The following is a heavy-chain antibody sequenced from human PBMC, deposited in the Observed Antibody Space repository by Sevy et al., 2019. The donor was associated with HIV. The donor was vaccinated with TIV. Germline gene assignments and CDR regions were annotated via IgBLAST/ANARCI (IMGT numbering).Heavy chain of an antibody. CDR2: IKPDGSES. J-gene: IGHJ4*01. D-gene: IGHD3-10*01. CDR1: GFTFNNFW. V-gene: IGHV3-7*03. Sequence: GGSLRLSCVASGFTFNNFWMAWVRQAPGKGLEWFANIKPDGSESNHVGSVKGRFTISRDNAKNSLYLQMNSLTAEDTAGYYCARGGGGGYFDYWGQGTLVTVSS. CDR3: ARGGGGGYFDY.